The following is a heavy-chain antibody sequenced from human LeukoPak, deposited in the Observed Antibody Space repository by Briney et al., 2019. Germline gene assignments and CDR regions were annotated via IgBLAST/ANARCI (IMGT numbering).Heavy chain of an antibody. CDR3: AKDPNGDYVGGYWFDP. J-gene: IGHJ5*02. CDR2: ICASGDKT. V-gene: IGHV3-23*01. CDR1: GFTFSNHA. Sequence: GGSLRLSCAASGFTFSNHAMNWVRQAPGKGLEWVSYICASGDKTYYADSVKGRFTISRDKSNNALYLQMNSLRAEDTALYFCAKDPNGDYVGGYWFDPWGQGARVTVSS. D-gene: IGHD3-10*02.